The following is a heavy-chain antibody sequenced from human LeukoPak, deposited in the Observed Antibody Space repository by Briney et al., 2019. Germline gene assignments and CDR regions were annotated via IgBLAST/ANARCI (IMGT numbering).Heavy chain of an antibody. V-gene: IGHV4-4*02. J-gene: IGHJ4*02. Sequence: SETLSLTCAVSGGSISSGGYWSWVRQPPGKGLEWIGQIFYIGSTNYNPSLASRVVMSLDKSRNQFSLKLSSVTAADTAVYYCAREGNDGSGWSGHNDYWGQGTLVTVSS. CDR2: IFYIGST. D-gene: IGHD6-19*01. CDR1: GGSISSGGY. CDR3: AREGNDGSGWSGHNDY.